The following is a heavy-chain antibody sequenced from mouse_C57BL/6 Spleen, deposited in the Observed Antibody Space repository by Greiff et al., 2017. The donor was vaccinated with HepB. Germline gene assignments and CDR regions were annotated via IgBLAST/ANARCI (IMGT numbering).Heavy chain of an antibody. CDR3: ARYKRSNLDY. CDR2: IRNKANGYTT. J-gene: IGHJ2*01. CDR1: GFTFTDYY. V-gene: IGHV7-3*01. Sequence: DVKLVESGGGLVQPGGSLSLSCAASGFTFTDYYMSWVRQPPGKALEWLGFIRNKANGYTTEYSASVKGRFTISRDNSQSILYLQMNALRAEDSATYYCARYKRSNLDYWGQGTTLTVSS.